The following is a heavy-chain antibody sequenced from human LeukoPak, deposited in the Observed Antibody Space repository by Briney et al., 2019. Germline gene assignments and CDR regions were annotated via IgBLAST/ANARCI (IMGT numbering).Heavy chain of an antibody. J-gene: IGHJ2*01. D-gene: IGHD2-2*01. CDR3: ARSEYDWYFDL. CDR1: SGSISSGDYY. CDR2: ISHIGDT. V-gene: IGHV4-30-4*08. Sequence: SQTLSLTCTVSSGSISSGDYYWSWIRQPPGKGLEYVGYISHIGDTYYNLSLKSRVSISADTSKKQFSLNLSSVTAADMAVYYCARSEYDWYFDLWGRGTLVTVSA.